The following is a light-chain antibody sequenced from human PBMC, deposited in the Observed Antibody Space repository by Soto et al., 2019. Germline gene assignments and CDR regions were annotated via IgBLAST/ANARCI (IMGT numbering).Light chain of an antibody. CDR2: GAS. Sequence: EIVMTQSPATLSVSPGERATLSCRASQSVSSNLAWYQQKPGQAPRLLIYGASTRATGIPARFSGSGSGTEFNLTISSLQSEDFAFYYCQQYNNWPLTFGGGTKVEIK. CDR3: QQYNNWPLT. CDR1: QSVSSN. V-gene: IGKV3-15*01. J-gene: IGKJ4*01.